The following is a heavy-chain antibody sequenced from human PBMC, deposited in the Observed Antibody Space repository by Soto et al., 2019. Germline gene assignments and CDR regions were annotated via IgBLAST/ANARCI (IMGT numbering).Heavy chain of an antibody. D-gene: IGHD2-15*01. Sequence: SVKVSCKASGGTFSSYAISWVRQAPGQGLEWMGGIIPIFGTANYAQRFQGRVTITADESTSTAYMELSSLRSEDTAVYYCARVEGGYYYYGMGVWGQGTTVTVSS. CDR2: IIPIFGTA. CDR3: ARVEGGYYYYGMGV. CDR1: GGTFSSYA. V-gene: IGHV1-69*13. J-gene: IGHJ6*02.